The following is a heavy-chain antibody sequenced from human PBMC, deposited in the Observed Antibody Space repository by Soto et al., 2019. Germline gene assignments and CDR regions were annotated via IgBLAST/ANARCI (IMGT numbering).Heavy chain of an antibody. Sequence: ASVKVSCKASGYTFTGYYMHWVRQAPGQGLEWMGWINPNSGGTNYAQKFQGRVTMTRDTSISTAYMELSRLRSDDTAVYYCARTTMVRGVSPCYYGMDVWGQGTTVTVSS. CDR1: GYTFTGYY. CDR2: INPNSGGT. J-gene: IGHJ6*02. V-gene: IGHV1-2*02. CDR3: ARTTMVRGVSPCYYGMDV. D-gene: IGHD3-10*01.